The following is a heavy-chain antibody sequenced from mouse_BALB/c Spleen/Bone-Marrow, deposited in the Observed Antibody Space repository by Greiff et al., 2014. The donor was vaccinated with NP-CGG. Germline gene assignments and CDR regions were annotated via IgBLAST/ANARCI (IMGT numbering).Heavy chain of an antibody. CDR1: GFNIKDTY. D-gene: IGHD1-1*01. Sequence: VQLQQPGAELVKPGASVKLSCTASGFNIKDTYMHWAKQRPEQGLEWIGRIDPANGNSKYDPKFQGKATITADTSSNTAYLQLSSLTSEDTAVYYCAFITTVVEYYFDYWGQGTTLTVSS. CDR3: AFITTVVEYYFDY. V-gene: IGHV14-3*02. CDR2: IDPANGNS. J-gene: IGHJ2*01.